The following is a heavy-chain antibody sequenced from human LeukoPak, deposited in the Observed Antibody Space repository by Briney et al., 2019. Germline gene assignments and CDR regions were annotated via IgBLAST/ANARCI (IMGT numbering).Heavy chain of an antibody. CDR2: IKQGGSEI. CDR1: GFTFSRYW. V-gene: IGHV3-7*01. J-gene: IGHJ4*02. CDR3: ARDREFESGIEGDY. D-gene: IGHD3-10*01. Sequence: PGGSLRLSCVGSGFTFSRYWMSWVRQAPGKGLEYVALIKQGGSEIYHLDSVKGRFTISRDDAKNSLYLQMNSLRVEDTAVYYCARDREFESGIEGDYWGQGTLVTVSS.